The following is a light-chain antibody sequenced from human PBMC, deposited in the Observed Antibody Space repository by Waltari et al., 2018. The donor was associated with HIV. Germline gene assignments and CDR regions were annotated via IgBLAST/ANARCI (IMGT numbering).Light chain of an antibody. CDR3: CSYAGNFFV. V-gene: IGLV2-11*03. Sequence: TISCIGTSSDVGGYDFVSWYQQHPGKAPKLMIYDVGKRPSGVPARFSGSKSGNTASLTISGLQAEDEADYFCCSYAGNFFVFGTGTQVSVL. CDR2: DVG. CDR1: SSDVGGYDF. J-gene: IGLJ1*01.